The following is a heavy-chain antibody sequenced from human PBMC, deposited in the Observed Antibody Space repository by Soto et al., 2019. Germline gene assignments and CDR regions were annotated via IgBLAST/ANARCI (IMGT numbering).Heavy chain of an antibody. Sequence: GGSLRLSCAASGFTFSTYAMSWVRQAPGKGLEWVSTISGSGDETYYADSVRGRFTISRDNSKNTLYLQMNSLRAEDTAVYYCAKQYYYNSGTYCTSWGHGSLVTVSS. CDR3: AKQYYYNSGTYCTS. CDR2: ISGSGDET. V-gene: IGHV3-23*01. D-gene: IGHD3-10*01. CDR1: GFTFSTYA. J-gene: IGHJ5*01.